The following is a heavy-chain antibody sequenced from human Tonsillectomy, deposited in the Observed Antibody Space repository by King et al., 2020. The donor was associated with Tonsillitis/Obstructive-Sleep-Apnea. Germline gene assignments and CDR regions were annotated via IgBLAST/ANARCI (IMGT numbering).Heavy chain of an antibody. CDR2: IYPGDSDT. CDR1: GYSLTNYW. D-gene: IGHD3-9*01. CDR3: ATNPGDILIEYYFAY. Sequence: VQLVQSGAEVKKPGESLKISCKVSGYSLTNYWIGWVRQMPGKGLEWMGIIYPGDSDTKYSPSFQGQVTISADKSISTAYLQWSSLKASDTAMYYCATNPGDILIEYYFAYWGQGTLVTVSS. V-gene: IGHV5-51*03. J-gene: IGHJ4*02.